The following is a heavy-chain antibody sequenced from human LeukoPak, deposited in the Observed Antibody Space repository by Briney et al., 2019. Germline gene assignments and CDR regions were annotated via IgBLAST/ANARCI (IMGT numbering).Heavy chain of an antibody. CDR3: AKDRISVAAPYNWFDP. V-gene: IGHV3-23*01. CDR2: VSGSGLST. D-gene: IGHD6-19*01. CDR1: GFTFSNYA. Sequence: GGSLRLSCAASGFTFSNYAMSWVRQAPGKGLEWVSTVSGSGLSTYSVDSVKGRFTISRDNSKNTLSLQMNSLRAEDTAVYYCAKDRISVAAPYNWFDPWGQGTLVTVSS. J-gene: IGHJ5*02.